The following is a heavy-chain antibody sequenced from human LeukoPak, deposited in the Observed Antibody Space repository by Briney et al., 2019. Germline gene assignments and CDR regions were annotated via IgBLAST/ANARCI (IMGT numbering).Heavy chain of an antibody. V-gene: IGHV4-38-2*02. Sequence: SETLSLTCTVSGFSLTSHNYYWGWIRQPPGKGLEWIGSIYHSGSTYYNPSLKSRVTISVDTSKNQFSLKLSSVTAADTAVYYCARLRRVGATPFDYWGQGTLVTVSS. CDR3: ARLRRVGATPFDY. CDR1: GFSLTSHNYY. D-gene: IGHD1-26*01. CDR2: IYHSGST. J-gene: IGHJ4*02.